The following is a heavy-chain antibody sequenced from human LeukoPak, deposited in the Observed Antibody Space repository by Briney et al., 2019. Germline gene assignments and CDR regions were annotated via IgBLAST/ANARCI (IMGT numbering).Heavy chain of an antibody. CDR2: INPKSGGT. Sequence: GASVKVSCKASGYNFTDYYIHWVRQAPGQGLEWMGWINPKSGGTNYAQKFRGRVTMTRGTSISTAYMELSGLRSDDTAVYYCARDSGLGPTWHPFDHWGQGTPVTVSS. J-gene: IGHJ4*02. D-gene: IGHD1-26*01. V-gene: IGHV1-2*02. CDR1: GYNFTDYY. CDR3: ARDSGLGPTWHPFDH.